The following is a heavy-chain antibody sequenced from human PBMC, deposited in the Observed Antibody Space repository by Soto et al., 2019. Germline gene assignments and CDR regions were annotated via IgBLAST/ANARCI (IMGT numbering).Heavy chain of an antibody. D-gene: IGHD3-22*01. CDR3: AKDYYYDSSGYYLQPTPDY. V-gene: IGHV3-30*18. J-gene: IGHJ4*02. CDR1: GFTFSSYG. Sequence: PGGSLRLSCAASGFTFSSYGMHWVRQAPGKSLEWVAVISYDGSNKYYADSVKGRFTMSRDTSKNTLYLQMNRLRAEDTAVYYCAKDYYYDSSGYYLQPTPDYWGQGTLVTVSS. CDR2: ISYDGSNK.